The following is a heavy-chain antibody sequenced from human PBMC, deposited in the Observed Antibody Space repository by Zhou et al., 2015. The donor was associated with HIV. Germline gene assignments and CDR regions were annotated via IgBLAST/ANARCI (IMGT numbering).Heavy chain of an antibody. J-gene: IGHJ3*02. CDR1: GGTFSSYA. D-gene: IGHD3-16*01. V-gene: IGHV1-69*01. Sequence: QVQLVQSGAEVKKPGSSVKVSCKASGGTFSSYAISWVRQAPGQGLEWMGGIIPIFGTANYAQKFQGRVTITADESTSTAYMELSSLRSEDTAVYYCARDLFMITFGGVIGGDAFDIWGQGTMVTVSS. CDR2: IIPIFGTA. CDR3: ARDLFMITFGGVIGGDAFDI.